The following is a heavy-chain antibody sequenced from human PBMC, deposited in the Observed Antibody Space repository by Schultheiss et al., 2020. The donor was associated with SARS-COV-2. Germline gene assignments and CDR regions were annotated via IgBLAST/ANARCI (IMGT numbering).Heavy chain of an antibody. Sequence: GGSLRLSCKASGYTFTGYYMHWVRQAPGQGLEWMGWINPNSGGTNYAQKFQGRVTMTRDTSISTAYMELSRLRSDDTAVYYCASWGVVVPAANDYWGQGTLVTVSS. CDR3: ASWGVVVPAANDY. CDR1: GYTFTGYY. CDR2: INPNSGGT. D-gene: IGHD2-2*01. J-gene: IGHJ4*02. V-gene: IGHV1-2*02.